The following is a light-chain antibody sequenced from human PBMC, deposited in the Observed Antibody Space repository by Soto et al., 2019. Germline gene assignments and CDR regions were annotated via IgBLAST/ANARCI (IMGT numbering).Light chain of an antibody. CDR1: QNINPW. CDR3: QQYKSYRT. Sequence: IQMTQSPSTVSASVGDRVSLICRASQNINPWLAWYQQKPGKAPKLRILKASSLESGVPSILSSSGSRTEFTLTISSMQPDDAATYYCQQYKSYRTFGQGTKVDIK. J-gene: IGKJ1*01. CDR2: KAS. V-gene: IGKV1-5*03.